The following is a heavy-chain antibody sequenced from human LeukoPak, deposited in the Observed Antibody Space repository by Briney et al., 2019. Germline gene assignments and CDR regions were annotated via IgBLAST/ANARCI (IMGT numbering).Heavy chain of an antibody. Sequence: EASVKVSCKASGYTFTGYYMHWVRQAPGQGLEWMGWINPNSGGTNYAQKFQGRVTMTRDTSISTAYMELSRLRSDDTAVYYCAREYCSSTSCYKFDPWGQGTLVTVSS. CDR1: GYTFTGYY. J-gene: IGHJ5*02. CDR3: AREYCSSTSCYKFDP. D-gene: IGHD2-2*02. CDR2: INPNSGGT. V-gene: IGHV1-2*02.